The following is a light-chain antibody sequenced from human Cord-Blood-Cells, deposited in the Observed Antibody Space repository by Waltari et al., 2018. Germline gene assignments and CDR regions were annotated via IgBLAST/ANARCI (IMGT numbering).Light chain of an antibody. J-gene: IGKJ1*01. CDR2: GAS. CDR3: QQYGSSPET. CDR1: QSVSSSY. V-gene: IGKV3-20*01. Sequence: PGTLSLSPGERATLSCRASQSVSSSYLAWYQQKPGQAPRLLIYGASSRATGIPDRFSGSGSGTDFTLTISRLEPEDFAVYYCQQYGSSPETFGQGTKVEIK.